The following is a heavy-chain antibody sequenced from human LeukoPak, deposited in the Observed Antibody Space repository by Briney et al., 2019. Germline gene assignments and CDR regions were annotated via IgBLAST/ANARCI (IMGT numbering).Heavy chain of an antibody. CDR2: INHSGST. D-gene: IGHD2-2*01. V-gene: IGHV4-34*01. CDR3: ARARPLAGIVVVPAAIPFDP. J-gene: IGHJ5*02. Sequence: SETLSLTCAGYGGSFSGYYWSWIRQPPGKGLEWIGEINHSGSTNYNPSLKSRVTISVDTSKNQFSLKLSSVTAADTAVYYCARARPLAGIVVVPAAIPFDPWGQGTLVTVSS. CDR1: GGSFSGYY.